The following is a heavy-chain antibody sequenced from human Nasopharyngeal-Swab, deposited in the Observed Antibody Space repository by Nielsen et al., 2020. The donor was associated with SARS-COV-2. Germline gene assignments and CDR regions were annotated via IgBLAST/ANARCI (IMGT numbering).Heavy chain of an antibody. Sequence: SVKASCKAFGGTFSSYAISWVRQAPGQGLEWMGGIIPIFGTANYAQKFQGRVTITADESTSTAYMELSSLRSEDTAVYYCARRPYSSSSGDYYYGMDVWGQGTTVTVSS. D-gene: IGHD6-6*01. CDR1: GGTFSSYA. V-gene: IGHV1-69*13. CDR3: ARRPYSSSSGDYYYGMDV. J-gene: IGHJ6*02. CDR2: IIPIFGTA.